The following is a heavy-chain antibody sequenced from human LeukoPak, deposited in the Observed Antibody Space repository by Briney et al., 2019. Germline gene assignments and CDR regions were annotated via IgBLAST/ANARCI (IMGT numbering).Heavy chain of an antibody. CDR1: GFTFSSYW. V-gene: IGHV3-7*03. Sequence: GGSLRLSCAASGFTFSSYWMSWVRQAPGKGLEWVANIKQDGSEKYYVDSVKGRFTISRDNAKNSLYLQMNSLRAEDTAVYYYARGVVPYYFDYWGQGTLVTVSS. CDR3: ARGVVPYYFDY. J-gene: IGHJ4*02. CDR2: IKQDGSEK. D-gene: IGHD2-15*01.